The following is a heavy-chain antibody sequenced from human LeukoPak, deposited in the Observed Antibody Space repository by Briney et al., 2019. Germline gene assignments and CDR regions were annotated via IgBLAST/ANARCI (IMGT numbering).Heavy chain of an antibody. D-gene: IGHD3-9*01. J-gene: IGHJ4*02. CDR2: ISSSSSYI. Sequence: GGSLRLSCAASGFTFSSYSMNWVRQAPGKGLEWVSSISSSSSYIYYADSVKGRFTISRDNAKNSLYLQMNSLRAEETAVYYCARGYFDWLGYFDYWGQGTLVTVSS. CDR1: GFTFSSYS. V-gene: IGHV3-21*01. CDR3: ARGYFDWLGYFDY.